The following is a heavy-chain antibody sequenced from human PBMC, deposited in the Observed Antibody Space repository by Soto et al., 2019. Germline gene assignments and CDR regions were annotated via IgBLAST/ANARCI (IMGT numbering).Heavy chain of an antibody. CDR3: ARAHIVVVTAMRYYYYGMYV. J-gene: IGHJ6*02. V-gene: IGHV1-69*01. CDR2: IIPIFGTA. Sequence: QVQLVQSGAEVKKPGSSVKVSCKASGGTFSSYAISWVRQAPGQGLEWMGGIIPIFGTANYAQKFQGRVTITADESTSTAYMELSSLRSEDTAVYYCARAHIVVVTAMRYYYYGMYVWGQGTTVTVSS. CDR1: GGTFSSYA. D-gene: IGHD2-21*02.